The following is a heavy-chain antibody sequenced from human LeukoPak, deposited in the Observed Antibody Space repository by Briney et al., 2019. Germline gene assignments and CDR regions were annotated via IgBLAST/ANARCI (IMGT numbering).Heavy chain of an antibody. Sequence: PGASVKVSCKASGYTFTGYYMHWVRQAPGQGLEWMGWINPNSGGTNYAQKFQGRVTMTRDTSISTAYMELSRLRSDDTAVYYCARACSGGSCYWVADYWGQGTLVTVSS. J-gene: IGHJ4*02. CDR3: ARACSGGSCYWVADY. CDR1: GYTFTGYY. V-gene: IGHV1-2*02. CDR2: INPNSGGT. D-gene: IGHD2-15*01.